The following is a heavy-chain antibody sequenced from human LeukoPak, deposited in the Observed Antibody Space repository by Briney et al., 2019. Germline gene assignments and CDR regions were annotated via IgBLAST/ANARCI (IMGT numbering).Heavy chain of an antibody. D-gene: IGHD3-3*01. Sequence: PGASVKVSCKASGYTFTSYDINWVRQATGQGLEWMGWMNPNSGNTGYAQKFQGRVTMTRNTSISTAYMELSSLRSEDTAVYYCARKATLYYDFWSGYPYYYYGMDVWGQGTTVTVSS. J-gene: IGHJ6*02. CDR3: ARKATLYYDFWSGYPYYYYGMDV. CDR2: MNPNSGNT. CDR1: GYTFTSYD. V-gene: IGHV1-8*01.